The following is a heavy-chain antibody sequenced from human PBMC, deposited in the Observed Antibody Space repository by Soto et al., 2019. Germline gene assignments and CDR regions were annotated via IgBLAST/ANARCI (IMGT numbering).Heavy chain of an antibody. J-gene: IGHJ4*02. Sequence: QVHLQESGPGLAKPSETLSLTCTFSGGSISRGRYAWSWIRQAPGKGLEWIGYIENNGHKGNNFPFNSRAHNLLSRNKEQNSLRLTSVTAADTAVYYCGRTDDKGAWAAWYWGQGILVTVSS. CDR2: IENNGHK. CDR1: GGSISRGRYA. V-gene: IGHV4-61*01. CDR3: GRTDDKGAWAAWY. D-gene: IGHD1-26*01.